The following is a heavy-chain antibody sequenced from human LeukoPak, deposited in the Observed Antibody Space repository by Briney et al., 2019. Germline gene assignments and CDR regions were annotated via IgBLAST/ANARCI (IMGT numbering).Heavy chain of an antibody. V-gene: IGHV4-31*03. CDR3: ATYSSGWVDAFDI. Sequence: TSETLSLTCPVSGGSISSGGYYWSWIRQHPGKGLEWIGYIYYSGSTYYNPSLKSRVTISVDTSKNQFSLKLSSVTAADTAVYYCATYSSGWVDAFDIWGQGTMVTVSS. CDR1: GGSISSGGYY. J-gene: IGHJ3*02. D-gene: IGHD6-19*01. CDR2: IYYSGST.